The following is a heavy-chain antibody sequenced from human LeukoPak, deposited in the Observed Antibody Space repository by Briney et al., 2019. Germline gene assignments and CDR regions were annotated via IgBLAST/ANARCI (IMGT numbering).Heavy chain of an antibody. J-gene: IGHJ4*02. CDR1: GYSISSGYY. D-gene: IGHD6-19*01. Sequence: SETLSLTCTVSGYSISSGYYWGWIRQPPGEGLEWIGSIYHGGSAYYNPSLKSRVAISIDTSKNQFSLKLSSVTAADTAVYYCARDSGWYLTRFDYWGQGTLVTVSS. V-gene: IGHV4-38-2*02. CDR3: ARDSGWYLTRFDY. CDR2: IYHGGSA.